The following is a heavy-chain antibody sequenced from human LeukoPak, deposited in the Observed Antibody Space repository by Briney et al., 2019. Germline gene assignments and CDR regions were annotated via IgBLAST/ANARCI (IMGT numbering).Heavy chain of an antibody. CDR3: AKDRGYYYDSSAYGSYFDY. Sequence: GGSLRLSCEASGFTFDDYTMHWVRQSPGKGLEWVSLISWDGGTTYYADSVRGRFTISRDNSKNSLYLQMDSLRTEDTALYYCAKDRGYYYDSSAYGSYFDYWGQGTLVTVSS. CDR1: GFTFDDYT. J-gene: IGHJ4*02. V-gene: IGHV3-43*01. D-gene: IGHD3-22*01. CDR2: ISWDGGTT.